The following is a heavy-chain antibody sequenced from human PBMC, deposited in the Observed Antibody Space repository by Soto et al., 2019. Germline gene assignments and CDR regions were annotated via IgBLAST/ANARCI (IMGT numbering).Heavy chain of an antibody. CDR1: GFTFGTYD. CDR2: IGTAGDT. CDR3: ARLSGLTGTRKPYGGGYSYYYSMDV. Sequence: EVQLVESGGALVQPGGSLRLSCAASGFTFGTYDMHWVRQGPGKGLEWVSGIGTAGDTYYPGSVKGRFTISRENAKISLYLQMNSLRAEDTAVYYCARLSGLTGTRKPYGGGYSYYYSMDVWGQGTTVTVSS. V-gene: IGHV3-13*01. J-gene: IGHJ6*02. D-gene: IGHD1-7*01.